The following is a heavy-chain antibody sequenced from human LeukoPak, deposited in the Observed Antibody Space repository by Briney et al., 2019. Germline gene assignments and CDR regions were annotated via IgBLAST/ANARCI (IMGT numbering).Heavy chain of an antibody. Sequence: PSETLSLTCAVYGGSFSGYYWSWIRQPPGKGLEWIGEINHSGSTNYNPSLKSRVTISVDTSKNQFSLKLSSVTAADTAVYYCARRIGGSGSRAFDIWGQGTMVTVSS. J-gene: IGHJ3*02. CDR2: INHSGST. CDR3: ARRIGGSGSRAFDI. CDR1: GGSFSGYY. V-gene: IGHV4-34*01. D-gene: IGHD3-10*01.